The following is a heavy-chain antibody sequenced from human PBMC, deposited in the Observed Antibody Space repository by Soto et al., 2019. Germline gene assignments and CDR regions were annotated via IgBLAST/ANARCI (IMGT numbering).Heavy chain of an antibody. Sequence: EVQLLESGGGLVQPGGSLRLSCAASGFTFSSYAMSWVRQAPGKGLEWVSAISGSGGSTYYADSVKGRFTISRDNSKNTMYLQMNSLSAEDTAVYYCAIEMIQQLVLPFDYWGQGTLVTVSS. CDR1: GFTFSSYA. D-gene: IGHD6-13*01. CDR3: AIEMIQQLVLPFDY. CDR2: ISGSGGST. J-gene: IGHJ4*02. V-gene: IGHV3-23*01.